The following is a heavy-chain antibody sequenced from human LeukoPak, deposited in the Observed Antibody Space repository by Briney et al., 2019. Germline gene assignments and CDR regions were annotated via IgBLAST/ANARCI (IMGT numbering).Heavy chain of an antibody. CDR3: AKGRRDGYNYPLFDH. V-gene: IGHV3-23*01. Sequence: PAGSLRLSCAASGFTFSFSAMNWVRQAPGKGLEWVATIIGNGFSTYYADSVNGRFIISRDNSQNSLFLQMNSLRAEDTAIYYCAKGRRDGYNYPLFDHWGHGVPVSVSS. CDR2: IIGNGFST. J-gene: IGHJ4*01. D-gene: IGHD5-24*01. CDR1: GFTFSFSA.